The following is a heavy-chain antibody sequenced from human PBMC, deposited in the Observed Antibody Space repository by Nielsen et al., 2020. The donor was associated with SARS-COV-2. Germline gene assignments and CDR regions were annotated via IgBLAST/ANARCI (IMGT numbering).Heavy chain of an antibody. CDR2: ISYDGSNK. D-gene: IGHD3-3*01. J-gene: IGHJ3*02. CDR3: AIIWSGYTDAFDI. Sequence: GESLKISCAASGFTFSSYGMHWVRQAPGKGLEWVAVISYDGSNKYYADFVKGRFTISRDNSKNTLYLQMNSLRAEDTAVYYCAIIWSGYTDAFDIWGQGTMVTVSS. V-gene: IGHV3-30*03. CDR1: GFTFSSYG.